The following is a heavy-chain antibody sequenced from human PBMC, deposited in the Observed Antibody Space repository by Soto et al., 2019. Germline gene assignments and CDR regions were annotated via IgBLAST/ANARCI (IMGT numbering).Heavy chain of an antibody. D-gene: IGHD5-18*01. J-gene: IGHJ4*02. CDR3: ASSSFTAVDY. CDR2: INVNNENT. CDR1: GYTFTSHT. Sequence: QVQLVQSGTEVKKPGASVKISCKASGYTFTSHTIHWVRQAPGQRLEWMAWINVNNENTKYSHKFQGRVTLTIDTSASTVYMNPSSLRSEDTAVYYCASSSFTAVDYWGQGTLVSVSS. V-gene: IGHV1-3*01.